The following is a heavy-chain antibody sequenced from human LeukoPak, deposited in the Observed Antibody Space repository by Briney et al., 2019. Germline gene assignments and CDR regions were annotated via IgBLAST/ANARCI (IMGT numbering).Heavy chain of an antibody. D-gene: IGHD5-24*01. V-gene: IGHV3-23*01. Sequence: SGGSLRLSCAASGFTFSSYAMSWVRQAPGKGLECVSAISGSAYSTYYADSVKGRFTISRDNSKNTLYLQMNSLRAEDTAVYYCAKNIWTEMATIYYYMDVWAKGPRSPSP. J-gene: IGHJ6*03. CDR2: ISGSAYST. CDR1: GFTFSSYA. CDR3: AKNIWTEMATIYYYMDV.